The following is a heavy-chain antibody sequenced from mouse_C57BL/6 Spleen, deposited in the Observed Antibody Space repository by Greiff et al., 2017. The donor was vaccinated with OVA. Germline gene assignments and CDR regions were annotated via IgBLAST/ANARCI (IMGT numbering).Heavy chain of an antibody. CDR1: GYTFTSYW. CDR2: IYPGSGST. D-gene: IGHD2-5*01. V-gene: IGHV1-55*01. J-gene: IGHJ3*01. Sequence: QVQLQQSGAELVKPGASVKMSCKASGYTFTSYWITWVKQRPGQGLEWIGDIYPGSGSTNYNEKFKSKATLTVDTSSSTAYMQLSSLTSEDSAVYYCARGSYYSNYVWFAYWGQGTLVTVSA. CDR3: ARGSYYSNYVWFAY.